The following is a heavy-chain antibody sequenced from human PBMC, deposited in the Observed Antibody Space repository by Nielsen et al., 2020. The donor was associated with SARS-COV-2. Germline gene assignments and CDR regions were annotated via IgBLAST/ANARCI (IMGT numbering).Heavy chain of an antibody. CDR2: IKSKTDGGRT. Sequence: GGSMRLSCAASGLTFSNAWMSCVSQAPGKGLEWVGRIKSKTDGGRTNYAAPVKGRFTTSRDDSKHTLYLQMNSLKTEDTAVYYCTTRDFYCSSTSCYAFDIWGQGTMVTFSS. V-gene: IGHV3-15*01. D-gene: IGHD2-2*01. CDR1: GLTFSNAW. J-gene: IGHJ3*02. CDR3: TTRDFYCSSTSCYAFDI.